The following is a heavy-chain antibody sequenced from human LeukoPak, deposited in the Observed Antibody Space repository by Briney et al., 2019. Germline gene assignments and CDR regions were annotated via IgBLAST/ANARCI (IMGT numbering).Heavy chain of an antibody. D-gene: IGHD3-22*01. J-gene: IGHJ4*02. CDR2: IIPIFGTA. CDR3: ARTQGGGYYYPFDY. CDR1: GGTFSSYA. Sequence: ASVKVSCKASGGTFSSYAISWVRQAPGQGLEWMGRIIPIFGTANYAQKFQGRVTITTDESTSTAYMELSSLRSEDTAVYYCARTQGGGYYYPFDYWGQGTLVTVSS. V-gene: IGHV1-69*05.